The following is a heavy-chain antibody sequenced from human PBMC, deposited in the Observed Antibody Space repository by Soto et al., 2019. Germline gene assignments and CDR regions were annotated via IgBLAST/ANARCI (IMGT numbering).Heavy chain of an antibody. CDR3: ARGPLVRDGYNYPVRY. J-gene: IGHJ4*02. V-gene: IGHV1-2*02. CDR2: INSKSGGT. CDR1: GYTFTDYY. Sequence: QVQLVQSGAEVKKPGASVKVSCKTSGYTFTDYYMQWVRQAPGKGPEWMGRINSKSGGTDYALKFRGGVIMTRDTSISTADMELTSLTSDDTAVYFCARGPLVRDGYNYPVRYWGQGTLVPVSS. D-gene: IGHD5-12*01.